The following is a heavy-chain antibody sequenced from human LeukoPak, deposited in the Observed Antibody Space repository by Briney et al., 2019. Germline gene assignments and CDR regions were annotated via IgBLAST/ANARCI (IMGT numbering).Heavy chain of an antibody. V-gene: IGHV3-48*02. Sequence: PGGSLRLSCAASGFTFKDYAMYWVRQAPGKGLEWVSYISSSSSTIYYADSVKGRFTISRDNAKNSLYLQMSSLRDEDTAVYYCARDPDYRDYWGQGTLVTVSS. D-gene: IGHD4-11*01. CDR3: ARDPDYRDY. CDR1: GFTFKDYA. J-gene: IGHJ4*02. CDR2: ISSSSSTI.